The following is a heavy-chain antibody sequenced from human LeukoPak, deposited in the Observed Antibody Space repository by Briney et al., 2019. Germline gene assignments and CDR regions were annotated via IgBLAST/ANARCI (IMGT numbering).Heavy chain of an antibody. Sequence: SETLSLTCAVSGGSISSGGYSWSWIRQPPGKGLEWIGYIYHSGSTYYNPSLKSRVTISVDRSKNQFSLKLSSVTAADTAVYYCARAGYSYGSDVWGQETMVTVSS. CDR3: ARAGYSYGSDV. J-gene: IGHJ3*01. V-gene: IGHV4-30-2*01. D-gene: IGHD5-18*01. CDR2: IYHSGST. CDR1: GGSISSGGYS.